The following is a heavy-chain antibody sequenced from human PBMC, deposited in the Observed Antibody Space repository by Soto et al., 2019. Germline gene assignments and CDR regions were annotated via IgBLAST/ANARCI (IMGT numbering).Heavy chain of an antibody. CDR3: ARDGSYYYGFDG. CDR2: IDYSGST. D-gene: IGHD3-10*01. CDR1: GDSISDSDYY. V-gene: IGHV4-30-4*01. J-gene: IGHJ6*02. Sequence: SETLSLTCTVSGDSISDSDYYWNWIRQSPGKGLEWIASIDYSGSTYYNPSLKSRVVISADTSKNLFSLKLRSVTAADTALYFCARDGSYYYGFDGWGQGTRSTVSS.